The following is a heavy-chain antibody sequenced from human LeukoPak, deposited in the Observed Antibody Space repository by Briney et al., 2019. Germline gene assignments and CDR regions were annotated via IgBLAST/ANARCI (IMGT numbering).Heavy chain of an antibody. Sequence: GRSLRLSCAASGFIFSVYGMHWVRQSPGKGLEWVAVIWNDGSNKYYADSVKGRFTISRDNSKNTVFLQMSSLRAEDTAVYYCARASGSFDPWGQGTLVTVSS. CDR2: IWNDGSNK. V-gene: IGHV3-33*01. CDR1: GFIFSVYG. D-gene: IGHD1-26*01. J-gene: IGHJ5*02. CDR3: ARASGSFDP.